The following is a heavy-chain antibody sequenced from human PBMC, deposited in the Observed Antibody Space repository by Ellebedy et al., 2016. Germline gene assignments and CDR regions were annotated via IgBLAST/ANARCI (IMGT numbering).Heavy chain of an antibody. CDR2: IIPIFGTA. V-gene: IGHV1-69*13. D-gene: IGHD3-16*02. CDR1: GGTFSSYA. J-gene: IGHJ5*02. Sequence: ASVKVSCKASGGTFSSYAISWVRQAPGQGLEWMGGIIPIFGTANYAQKFQGRVTITADESTSTAYMELSSLRSEDTAVYYCARDLVDYYVWGSYRYARYNWFDPWGQGTLVTVSS. CDR3: ARDLVDYYVWGSYRYARYNWFDP.